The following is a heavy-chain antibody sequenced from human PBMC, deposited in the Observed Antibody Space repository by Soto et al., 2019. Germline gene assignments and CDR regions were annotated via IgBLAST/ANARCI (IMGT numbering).Heavy chain of an antibody. CDR1: GFTVSSYY. J-gene: IGHJ4*02. CDR2: IYSAGSA. V-gene: IGHV3-66*01. Sequence: GGSLRLSCAASGFTVSSYYMSWVRQAPGKGLGWVSVIYSAGSADFADSVKGRFTISRDNSKNTLYLQMSSLRAEDTAVYYCARVPSSSYHYFDYWGQGTLVTVSS. CDR3: ARVPSSSYHYFDY. D-gene: IGHD6-13*01.